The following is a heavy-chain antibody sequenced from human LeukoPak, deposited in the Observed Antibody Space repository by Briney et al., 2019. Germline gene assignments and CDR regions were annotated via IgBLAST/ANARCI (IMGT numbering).Heavy chain of an antibody. Sequence: GGSLRLSCAASGFTFSSYEMNWVRQAPGKGLEWVSYISSSGSTIYYADSVKGRFTISRDNAKNSLYLQMNSLRAEDTAVYYCAKEGRGYCSGGSCEGDAFDIWGQGTMVTVSS. J-gene: IGHJ3*02. CDR1: GFTFSSYE. CDR2: ISSSGSTI. V-gene: IGHV3-48*03. D-gene: IGHD2-15*01. CDR3: AKEGRGYCSGGSCEGDAFDI.